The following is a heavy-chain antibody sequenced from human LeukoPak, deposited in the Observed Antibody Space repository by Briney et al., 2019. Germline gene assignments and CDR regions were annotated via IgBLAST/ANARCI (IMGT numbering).Heavy chain of an antibody. CDR1: GYTFTSYY. V-gene: IGHV1-46*01. J-gene: IGHJ5*02. CDR2: INLSGGTT. Sequence: GASVKVSCKASGYTFTSYYIHWVRQAPGQGLEWMGIINLSGGTTSYAQNFQGRVTMTRDMSTSTVYMELSSLRSEDTAVYYCARDFRWFDPWGQGSLVTVSS. CDR3: ARDFRWFDP.